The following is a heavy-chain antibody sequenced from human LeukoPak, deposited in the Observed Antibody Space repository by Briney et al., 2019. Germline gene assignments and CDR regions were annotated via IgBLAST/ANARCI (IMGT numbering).Heavy chain of an antibody. J-gene: IGHJ6*03. CDR1: GFTFSSYS. V-gene: IGHV3-21*01. Sequence: AGGSLRLSCAGSGFTFSSYSMNWVRQAPGKGLEWVSSISSSSSYIYYADSVKGRFIISRDNAKNSLYLQMNSLRAEDTAVYYCARSDCSSSSCSSKGGYYNYFMDVWGKGTTVTVSS. CDR2: ISSSSSYI. D-gene: IGHD2-15*01. CDR3: ARSDCSSSSCSSKGGYYNYFMDV.